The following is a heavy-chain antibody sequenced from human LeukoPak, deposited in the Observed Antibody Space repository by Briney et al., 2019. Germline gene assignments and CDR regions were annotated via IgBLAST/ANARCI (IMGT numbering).Heavy chain of an antibody. CDR2: INHSGST. V-gene: IGHV4-34*01. CDR1: GGSFSGYY. J-gene: IGHJ1*01. Sequence: SETLSLTCAVYGGSFSGYYWSWIRQPPGKGLEGIGEINHSGSTNYNPSLKSRVTISVDTSKNQFSLKLSSVTAADTAVYYCARPHSSGWYRGRYFQHWGQGTLVTVSS. D-gene: IGHD6-19*01. CDR3: ARPHSSGWYRGRYFQH.